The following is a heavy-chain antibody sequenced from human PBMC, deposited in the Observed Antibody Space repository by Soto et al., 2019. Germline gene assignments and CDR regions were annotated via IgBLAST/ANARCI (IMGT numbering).Heavy chain of an antibody. CDR2: ISGSGSDT. V-gene: IGHV3-23*01. J-gene: IGHJ5*02. CDR3: TKNGRSGGSGPNWFDP. D-gene: IGHD2-15*01. CDR1: GFTFNSYV. Sequence: EVQLLESGGGLVQPGGSLRLSCAASGFTFNSYVMSWVRQAPVKGLEWVSGISGSGSDTYYADSVKGRFTISRDNSKNTLYLQMNSLRAEDTALYYCTKNGRSGGSGPNWFDPWGQGTLVTVSS.